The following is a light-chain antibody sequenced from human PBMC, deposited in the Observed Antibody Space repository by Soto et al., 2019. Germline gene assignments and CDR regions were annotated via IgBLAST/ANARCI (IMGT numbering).Light chain of an antibody. Sequence: QSALTQPPSASGSPGQSVTISCTGTSSDVGGYNYVSWYQQHPGKAPKLMIYEVSKRPSGVPNLFSGSKSGNTASLTVSGLQPEDEAAYYCSSYAGSNNLVFGGGTKLTVL. J-gene: IGLJ2*01. CDR1: SSDVGGYNY. CDR2: EVS. CDR3: SSYAGSNNLV. V-gene: IGLV2-8*01.